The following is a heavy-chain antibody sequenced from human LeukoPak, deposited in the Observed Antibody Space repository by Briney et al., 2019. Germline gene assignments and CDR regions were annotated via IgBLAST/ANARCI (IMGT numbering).Heavy chain of an antibody. CDR1: GYSISSGYY. CDR3: AREGTGVVPANSWFDP. D-gene: IGHD2-2*01. CDR2: IYYSGST. J-gene: IGHJ5*02. V-gene: IGHV4-38-2*02. Sequence: SETLSLTCTVSGYSISSGYYWGWIRQPPGKGLEWIGYIYYSGSTNYNPSLKSRVTISVDTSKSQFSLKLSSVTAADTAVYYCAREGTGVVPANSWFDPWGQGTLVTVSS.